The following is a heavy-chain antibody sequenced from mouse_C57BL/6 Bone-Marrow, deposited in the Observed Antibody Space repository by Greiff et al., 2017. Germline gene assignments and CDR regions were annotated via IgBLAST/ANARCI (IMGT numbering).Heavy chain of an antibody. V-gene: IGHV1-55*01. CDR2: IDPGSGSP. CDR3: ARGGYLWFAY. CDR1: GYTFTSYW. Sequence: VKLQESGAELVKPGASVKMSCKPSGYTFTSYWLTWVKQRPGQGLEWIGYIDPGSGSPNYKEKFKSKATLTVDTSSSTAYMQLSSLTSEDAAVYYCARGGYLWFAYWGQATLVTVSA. J-gene: IGHJ3*01.